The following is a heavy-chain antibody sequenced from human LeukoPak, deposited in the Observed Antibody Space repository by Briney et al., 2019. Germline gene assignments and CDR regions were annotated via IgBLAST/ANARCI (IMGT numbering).Heavy chain of an antibody. Sequence: ASVKVSCKASGYTFTCYYMHWVRQAPGQGLEWMGWINPNSGGTNYAQKFQGRVTMTRDTSISTAYMELSRLRSDDTAVYYCARVGVTGYYDSSGYWGSVYFDYWGQGTLVTVSS. CDR2: INPNSGGT. CDR1: GYTFTCYY. CDR3: ARVGVTGYYDSSGYWGSVYFDY. J-gene: IGHJ4*02. V-gene: IGHV1-2*02. D-gene: IGHD3-22*01.